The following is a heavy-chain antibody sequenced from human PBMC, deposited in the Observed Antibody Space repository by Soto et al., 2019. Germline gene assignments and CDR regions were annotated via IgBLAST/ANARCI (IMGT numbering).Heavy chain of an antibody. J-gene: IGHJ4*02. CDR3: AKVQEFCGFNCYIVDS. Sequence: GSLRLSCAASGFTFSSYAMSWVRQAPGKGLEWVSAISGSGGSTYYADSVKGRFTISRDNSKNTLYLQMNSLRAEDTALYYCAKVQEFCGFNCYIVDSWGQGVLVTVS. V-gene: IGHV3-23*01. D-gene: IGHD2-21*02. CDR2: ISGSGGST. CDR1: GFTFSSYA.